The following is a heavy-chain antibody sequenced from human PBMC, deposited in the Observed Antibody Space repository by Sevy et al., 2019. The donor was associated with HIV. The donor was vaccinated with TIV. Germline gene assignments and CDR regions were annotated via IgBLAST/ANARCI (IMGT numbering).Heavy chain of an antibody. CDR1: GGSFSGYF. CDR3: ARGRQAYVVLVPSTVPFDY. Sequence: KQSQTLSLTCAVSGGSFSGYFWNWIRQSPGKGLEWIGEINHSGSLKYNPSLKSRVTISVDASKNQLSRHLRSVTAADTAVYYCARGRQAYVVLVPSTVPFDYWGQGTLVTVSS. CDR2: INHSGSL. D-gene: IGHD2-2*01. V-gene: IGHV4-34*01. J-gene: IGHJ4*02.